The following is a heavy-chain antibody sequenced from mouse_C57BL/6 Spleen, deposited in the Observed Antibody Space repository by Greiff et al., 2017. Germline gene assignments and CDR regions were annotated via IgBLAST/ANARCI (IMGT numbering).Heavy chain of an antibody. CDR3: TTEYYGSSYKRFAY. V-gene: IGHV14-1*01. Sequence: EVQLQQSGAELVRPGASVKLSCTASGFNIKDYYMHWVKQRPEQGLEWIGRIDPEDGDTEYAPKFQGKATMTADTSSNTAYLQLSSLTSEDTAVYYCTTEYYGSSYKRFAYWGQGTLVTVSA. CDR1: GFNIKDYY. J-gene: IGHJ3*01. D-gene: IGHD1-1*01. CDR2: IDPEDGDT.